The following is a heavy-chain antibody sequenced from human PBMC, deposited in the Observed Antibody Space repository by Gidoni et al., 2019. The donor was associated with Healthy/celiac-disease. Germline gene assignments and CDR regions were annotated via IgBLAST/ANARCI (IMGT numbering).Heavy chain of an antibody. CDR2: INHSGST. CDR3: ARGPVRLKWNYGLYNRFDP. J-gene: IGHJ5*02. D-gene: IGHD1-7*01. V-gene: IGHV4-34*01. CDR1: GGSSTGYS. Sequence: QVHLQQWGAVLLKPSETLSLPFSVYGGSSTGYSWSWIRQPPGKGREWIGEINHSGSTNYNPSIKSRVTISVDTSKNQFSLKLSSVTAADTDVYYGARGPVRLKWNYGLYNRFDPWGQGTLVTVSS.